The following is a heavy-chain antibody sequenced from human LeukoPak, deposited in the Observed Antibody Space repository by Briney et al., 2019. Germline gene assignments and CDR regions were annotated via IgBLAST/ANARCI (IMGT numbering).Heavy chain of an antibody. V-gene: IGHV3-15*01. CDR2: IKSKTDGETT. Sequence: PGGPLRLSCAASGFTLSNAYMGWVRQIPGKGLEWVGRIKSKTDGETTDFAAPAKGRFSISRDDSKNTLNLQMNSLKTEDTGVYYCTTDRGITVRPLFDSWGQGTLVTVSS. CDR1: GFTLSNAY. CDR3: TTDRGITVRPLFDS. D-gene: IGHD6-6*01. J-gene: IGHJ4*02.